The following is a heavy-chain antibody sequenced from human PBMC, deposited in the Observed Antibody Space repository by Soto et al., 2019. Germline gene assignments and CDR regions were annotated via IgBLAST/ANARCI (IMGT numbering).Heavy chain of an antibody. CDR1: GFNFDNYG. Sequence: PRLSCPASGFNFDNYGMHWVRQAPGKGLEWVAVITYDGSNKYYADSVKGRFTISRDNSKNTLSLHLNTLKPEDTAVYHCAKDRVGGTFYTPLGFWGQGTLVTVSS. CDR3: AKDRVGGTFYTPLGF. CDR2: ITYDGSNK. V-gene: IGHV3-30*18. J-gene: IGHJ4*02. D-gene: IGHD1-7*01.